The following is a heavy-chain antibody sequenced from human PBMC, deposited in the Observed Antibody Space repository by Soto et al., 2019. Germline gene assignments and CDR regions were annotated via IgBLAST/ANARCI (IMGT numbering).Heavy chain of an antibody. J-gene: IGHJ4*02. D-gene: IGHD6-13*01. V-gene: IGHV4-34*01. CDR3: ARRRILYRIAAAGYFDY. Sequence: PSETLSLTCAVYGGSFSGYYWSWIRQPPGKGLEWIGEINHSGSTNYNPSLKSRVTISVDTSKNQFSLKLSSVTAADTAVYYCARRRILYRIAAAGYFDYWGQGTLVTVS. CDR2: INHSGST. CDR1: GGSFSGYY.